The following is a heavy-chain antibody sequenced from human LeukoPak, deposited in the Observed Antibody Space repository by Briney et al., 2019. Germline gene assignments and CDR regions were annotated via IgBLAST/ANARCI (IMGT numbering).Heavy chain of an antibody. D-gene: IGHD3-16*02. CDR3: ARGTLRLGDLSLSNYFDP. CDR1: GGSMNNNY. J-gene: IGHJ5*02. Sequence: SETLSLACTVSGGSMNNNYWSWIRQPAGKGLEWVGRIHSSGSTNYNPSLKSRVTMSVDTSKNQFSLKLSSVTAADTALYYCARGTLRLGDLSLSNYFDPWGQGTLVTVSS. V-gene: IGHV4-4*07. CDR2: IHSSGST.